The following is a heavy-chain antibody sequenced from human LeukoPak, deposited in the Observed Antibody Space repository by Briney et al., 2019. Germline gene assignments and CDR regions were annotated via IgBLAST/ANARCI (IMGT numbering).Heavy chain of an antibody. Sequence: ASVKVSCKPSGYTFTSSYMQWVRKAPGQGLESMVIINPSGGSTSYAQKFQGRVTMTRDTSSSTVYMELSSLRSEDTAVYYCARDRLAARGSFQHWGQGTLVTVSS. CDR3: ARDRLAARGSFQH. CDR1: GYTFTSSY. CDR2: INPSGGST. J-gene: IGHJ1*01. D-gene: IGHD3-16*01. V-gene: IGHV1-46*01.